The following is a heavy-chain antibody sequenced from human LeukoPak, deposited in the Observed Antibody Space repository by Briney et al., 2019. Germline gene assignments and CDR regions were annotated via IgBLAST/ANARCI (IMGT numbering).Heavy chain of an antibody. CDR1: GGSISSGSYY. D-gene: IGHD1-1*01. Sequence: PSETLSLTCTVSGGSISSGSYYWSWIRQPAGKGLEWIGRIYTSGSTNYKPSLKSRVTISVDTSKNQFSLKLSSVTAADTAVYYCARDRTNWNDDNAWFDPWGQGTLVTVSS. V-gene: IGHV4-61*02. CDR3: ARDRTNWNDDNAWFDP. CDR2: IYTSGST. J-gene: IGHJ5*02.